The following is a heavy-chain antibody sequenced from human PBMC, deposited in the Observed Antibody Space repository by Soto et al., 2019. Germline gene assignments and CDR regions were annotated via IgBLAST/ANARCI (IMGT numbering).Heavy chain of an antibody. D-gene: IGHD2-21*01. CDR3: ARGRPRGILRSRPGWFDP. CDR2: INHGGST. V-gene: IGHV4-34*01. Sequence: ASETLSLTRAGYSGSFSDSYWSWIRQPPGKGLGWIGEINHGGSTNYNPSLKGRVTISIDTSKNQFSLKLNSVTAADTAVYFCARGRPRGILRSRPGWFDPWGQGTLVTVSS. J-gene: IGHJ5*02. CDR1: SGSFSDSY.